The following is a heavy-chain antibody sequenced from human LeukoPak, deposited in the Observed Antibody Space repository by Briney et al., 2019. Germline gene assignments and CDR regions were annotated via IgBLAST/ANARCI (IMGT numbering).Heavy chain of an antibody. D-gene: IGHD6-13*01. CDR1: GFTFRTYA. V-gene: IGHV3-30-3*02. CDR2: ISHDGTNK. J-gene: IGHJ4*02. CDR3: AKTSGSWYLFDY. Sequence: PGGSLRLSCAASGFTFRTYAMYWVRQAPGKGLEWVAVISHDGTNKFYADSVKGRFTISRDNSKNTLYLQMNSLRAEDTAVYYCAKTSGSWYLFDYWGQGTLVTVSS.